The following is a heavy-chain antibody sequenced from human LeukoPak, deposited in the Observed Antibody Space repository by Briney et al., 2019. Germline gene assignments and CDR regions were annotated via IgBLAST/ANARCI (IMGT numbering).Heavy chain of an antibody. CDR1: GGSISSYY. V-gene: IGHV4-59*01. Sequence: SETLSLTCTVSGGSISSYYWSWIRQPPGKGLEWIGYIYYSGSTNYSPSLKSRVTISVDTSKNQFSLKLSSVTAADTAVYYCARGDGGWLGAFDIWGQGTMVTVSS. CDR3: ARGDGGWLGAFDI. J-gene: IGHJ3*02. CDR2: IYYSGST. D-gene: IGHD6-19*01.